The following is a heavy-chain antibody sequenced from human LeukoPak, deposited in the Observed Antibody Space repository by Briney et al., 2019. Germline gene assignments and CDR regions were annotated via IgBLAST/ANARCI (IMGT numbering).Heavy chain of an antibody. Sequence: GGSLRLSCAASGFTFSSYAMHWVRQAPGKGLEYVSAISSNGGSTSYANSVKGRFTISRDNSKNTLYLQMGSLRAEDMAVYYCAKDRGGAYFDYWGQGTLVTVSS. CDR2: ISSNGGST. CDR3: AKDRGGAYFDY. J-gene: IGHJ4*02. CDR1: GFTFSSYA. V-gene: IGHV3-64*01. D-gene: IGHD2-21*01.